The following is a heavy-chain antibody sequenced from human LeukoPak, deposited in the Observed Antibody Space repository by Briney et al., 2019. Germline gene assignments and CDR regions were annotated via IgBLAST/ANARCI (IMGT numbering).Heavy chain of an antibody. D-gene: IGHD3-22*01. V-gene: IGHV3-23*01. CDR2: ISGSGGST. CDR1: GFTFSSYA. CDR3: AKDGGSGYYYFDY. Sequence: GGSLRLSCTASGFTFSSYAMSWVRQAPGKGLEWVSAISGSGGSTYYADSVKGRFTISRDNSKNTLYVQMNSLRAEDTAVYYCAKDGGSGYYYFDYWGQGTLVTVSS. J-gene: IGHJ4*02.